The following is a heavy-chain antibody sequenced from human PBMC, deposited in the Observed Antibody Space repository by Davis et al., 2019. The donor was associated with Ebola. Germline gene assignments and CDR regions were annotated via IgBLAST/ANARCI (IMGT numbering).Heavy chain of an antibody. CDR1: GFTFSNYW. J-gene: IGHJ4*02. CDR2: ISSDGSGT. D-gene: IGHD6-19*01. V-gene: IGHV3-74*01. Sequence: GESLKISCAASGFTFSNYWMHWVRQAPGKGLVWVSRISSDGSGTNYADSVKGRFTISRDNAKNILYLQMNSLTAEDTAVYYCALLPLSSVWTYWGQGTLVTVSS. CDR3: ALLPLSSVWTY.